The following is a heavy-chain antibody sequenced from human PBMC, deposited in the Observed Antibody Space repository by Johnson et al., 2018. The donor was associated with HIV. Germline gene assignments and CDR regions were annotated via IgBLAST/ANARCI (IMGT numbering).Heavy chain of an antibody. Sequence: WVRQAPGKGLECVSGINWNGGSTGCADSVKGRFTISRDNAKNSLYLQMNSLRAEETALYYCARVTRYNWNSDAFDIWGQGTMVTVSS. CDR3: ARVTRYNWNSDAFDI. J-gene: IGHJ3*02. V-gene: IGHV3-20*03. D-gene: IGHD1-1*01. CDR2: INWNGGST.